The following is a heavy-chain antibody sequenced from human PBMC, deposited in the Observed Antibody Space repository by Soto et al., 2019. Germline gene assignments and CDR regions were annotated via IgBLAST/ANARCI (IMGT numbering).Heavy chain of an antibody. D-gene: IGHD6-19*01. J-gene: IGHJ4*02. CDR1: GYTFTSYD. CDR2: MNPNSGNT. Sequence: QVQLVQSGAEVKKPGASVKVSCKASGYTFTSYDINWVRQATGQGLEWMGWMNPNSGNTGYAQKFQGRVTMTRNTSISTAYMELSSLRSEDTAVYYCARGVFRGIAVAGNVDYWGQGTLVTVSS. CDR3: ARGVFRGIAVAGNVDY. V-gene: IGHV1-8*01.